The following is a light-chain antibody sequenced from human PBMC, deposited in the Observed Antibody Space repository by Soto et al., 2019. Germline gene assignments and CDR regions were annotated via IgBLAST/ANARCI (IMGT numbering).Light chain of an antibody. CDR3: AAWDASLNGVV. J-gene: IGLJ2*01. V-gene: IGLV1-36*01. CDR2: YDD. CDR1: SSNIGNNA. Sequence: QSVLTQPPSVSEAPRQRVTISCSGSSSNIGNNAVNWYQQRPGKAPKLLIYYDDLLPSGVSDRFSGSKSGTSASLAISGLQSEDEAAYYCAAWDASLNGVVFGGGTTVTVL.